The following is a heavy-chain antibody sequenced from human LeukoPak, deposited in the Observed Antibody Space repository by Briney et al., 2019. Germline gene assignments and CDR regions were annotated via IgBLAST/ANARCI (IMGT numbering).Heavy chain of an antibody. CDR3: ARLPVRGVGGYYQDQYMDV. J-gene: IGHJ6*03. CDR2: INHSGST. Sequence: SETLSLTCAVFGGSFSGYYWSWIRQSPGKGLEWIGEINHSGSTKYNPSLKSRVTISVDTSKNQFSLKLSSVTAADTAVYYCARLPVRGVGGYYQDQYMDVWGKGTTVTMSS. CDR1: GGSFSGYY. V-gene: IGHV4-34*01. D-gene: IGHD3-10*01.